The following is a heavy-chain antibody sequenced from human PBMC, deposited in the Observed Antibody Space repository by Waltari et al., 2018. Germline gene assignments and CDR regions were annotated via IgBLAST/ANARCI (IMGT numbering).Heavy chain of an antibody. CDR3: VRRDYRSSAGSW. V-gene: IGHV5-51*01. Sequence: EVQLVQSGAEVKKPGESLQISCQGSGYIFRDYWIGWVRQMPGKGLECMGVIYPTTSATSDNPALQGQVTISDDTSTNTAYLQWGSLKASDTAMYYCVRRDYRSSAGSWWGQGTQVT. CDR2: IYPTTSAT. CDR1: GYIFRDYW. J-gene: IGHJ4*02. D-gene: IGHD6-19*01.